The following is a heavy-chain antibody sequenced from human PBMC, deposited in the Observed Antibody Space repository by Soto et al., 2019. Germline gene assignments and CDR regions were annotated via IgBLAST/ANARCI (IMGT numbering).Heavy chain of an antibody. D-gene: IGHD2-2*01. CDR2: ISSSGSTI. CDR1: RFTFSDYY. V-gene: IGHV3-11*01. Sequence: PEGTLRRSCSPSRFTFSDYYMSCIRQARETGLEWVSYISSSGSTIDYSECVKSRFSISRDNAQNTLYLQMNSLTAKETAVYYCARDTQGGGSSTGCYDRPYYYYGMDVWGQGTTVTVSS. J-gene: IGHJ6*02. CDR3: ARDTQGGGSSTGCYDRPYYYYGMDV.